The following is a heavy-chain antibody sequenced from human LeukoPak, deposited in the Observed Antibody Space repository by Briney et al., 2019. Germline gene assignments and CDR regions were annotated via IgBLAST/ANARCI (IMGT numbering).Heavy chain of an antibody. CDR3: AKGGSYGYDSRAVDY. CDR2: ISWNSGSI. V-gene: IGHV3-9*01. J-gene: IGHJ4*02. D-gene: IGHD5-18*01. Sequence: PGGSLRLSCAASGFTFDDYAMHWVRQAPGKGLEWVSGISWNSGSIGYADSVKGRFTISRDNAKNSLYLQMNSLRAEDTALYYCAKGGSYGYDSRAVDYWGQGTLVTVSS. CDR1: GFTFDDYA.